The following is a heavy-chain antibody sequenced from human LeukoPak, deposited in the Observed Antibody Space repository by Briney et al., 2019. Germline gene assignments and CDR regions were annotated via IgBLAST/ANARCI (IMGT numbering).Heavy chain of an antibody. D-gene: IGHD3-10*01. CDR3: AKDRRNYP. CDR2: ISGSGGST. V-gene: IGHV3-23*01. CDR1: GFTFSSYG. Sequence: GGSLRLSCAASGFTFSSYGMSWVRQAPGKGLEWVSAISGSGGSTYYADSVKGLFTISRYNSKNMLDLQMNSLTADDTAVYYCAKDRRNYPWGQGTMVTVSS. J-gene: IGHJ5*02.